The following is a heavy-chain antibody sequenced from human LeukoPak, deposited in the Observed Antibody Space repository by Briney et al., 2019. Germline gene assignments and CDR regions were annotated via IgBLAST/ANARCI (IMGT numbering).Heavy chain of an antibody. CDR3: ARFIGSGWYYFDY. Sequence: PGGSLRLSCAASGFTFSSYAMSWVRQAPGKGLEWVSAISGSGGSTYYADSVKGRFTISRDNAKNSLYLQMNSLRAEDTAVYYCARFIGSGWYYFDYWGQGTLVTVSS. D-gene: IGHD6-19*01. J-gene: IGHJ4*02. CDR1: GFTFSSYA. V-gene: IGHV3-23*01. CDR2: ISGSGGST.